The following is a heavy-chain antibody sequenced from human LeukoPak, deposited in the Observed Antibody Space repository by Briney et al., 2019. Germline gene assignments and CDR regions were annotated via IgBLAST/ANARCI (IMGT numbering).Heavy chain of an antibody. V-gene: IGHV4-39*07. CDR1: GGSISSNSYF. Sequence: SETLSLTCTVSGGSISSNSYFWGWIRQPPGKGLEWIGNIYFSGSTYYNSSLKSRVTISVDPSKNQFSLKLSSVTAADTAVYYCASGGMRGAARLLFVNWGQGTLVTVSS. J-gene: IGHJ4*02. CDR3: ASGGMRGAARLLFVN. CDR2: IYFSGST. D-gene: IGHD6-6*01.